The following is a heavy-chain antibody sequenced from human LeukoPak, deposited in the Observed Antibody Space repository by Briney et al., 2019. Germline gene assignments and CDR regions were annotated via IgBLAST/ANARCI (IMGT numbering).Heavy chain of an antibody. D-gene: IGHD7-27*01. CDR1: GGSISSYY. V-gene: IGHV4-59*01. J-gene: IGHJ2*01. CDR2: IYYSGST. CDR3: ASFWGFRCWYFDL. Sequence: SETLSLTCTVSGGSISSYYWSWIRQPPGKGLEWIGYIYYSGSTNYNPSLKSRVTISVDTSKNQFSLKLSSVTAADTAVYYCASFWGFRCWYFDLWGRGTLVTVSS.